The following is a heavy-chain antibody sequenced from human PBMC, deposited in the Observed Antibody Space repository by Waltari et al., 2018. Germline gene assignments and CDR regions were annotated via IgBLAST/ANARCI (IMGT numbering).Heavy chain of an antibody. CDR3: ARERLGDSSGYSFDY. J-gene: IGHJ4*02. Sequence: QVQLVQSGAEVKKPGSSVKVSCTASGGTFNSYAISWVRQAPGQGLEWMGGIIPPLDIANYAQKFQGRVTITADTSTSTAYMELSSLRSEDTAVYYCARERLGDSSGYSFDYWGQGTLVTVSS. D-gene: IGHD3-22*01. CDR1: GGTFNSYA. V-gene: IGHV1-69*10. CDR2: IIPPLDIA.